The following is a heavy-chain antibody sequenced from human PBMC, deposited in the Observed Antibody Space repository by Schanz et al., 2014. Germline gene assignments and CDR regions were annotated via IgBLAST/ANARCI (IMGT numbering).Heavy chain of an antibody. CDR2: IFTDGRT. Sequence: DVQLLESGGGLVQPGGSLRLSCAASGFAVDNYYMSCVRQAPGRGLEWVSIIFTDGRTYYADSVKGRFTISRDSSKNSLYLQMNSLRAEDTAVYYCANNWNLDYWGQGTLLTVSS. CDR3: ANNWNLDY. J-gene: IGHJ4*02. V-gene: IGHV3-53*01. D-gene: IGHD1-20*01. CDR1: GFAVDNYY.